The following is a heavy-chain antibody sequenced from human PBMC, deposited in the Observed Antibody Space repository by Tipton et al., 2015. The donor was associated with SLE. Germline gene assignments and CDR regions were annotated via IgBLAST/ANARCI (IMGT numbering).Heavy chain of an antibody. J-gene: IGHJ4*01. V-gene: IGHV4-39*01. Sequence: TLSLTCNVSGVSVSAPSYYWGWVRQSPGKRLEWIGSTYYDGTTYYSESLKSRVSISTDTSKNQFSLKVISVTAADTAVYYCVEGHTAMVIFDSWGRGSLVTVSS. D-gene: IGHD5-18*01. CDR2: TYYDGTT. CDR1: GVSVSAPSYY. CDR3: VEGHTAMVIFDS.